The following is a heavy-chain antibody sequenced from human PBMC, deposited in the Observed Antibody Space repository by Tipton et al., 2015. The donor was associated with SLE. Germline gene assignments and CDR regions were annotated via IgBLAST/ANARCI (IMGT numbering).Heavy chain of an antibody. CDR1: GGSISSGTYY. Sequence: LRLSCTVSGGSISSGTYYWSWIRQPPGKGLEWIGEISDSEITDYNPSLKSRVNISADTSKNQFSLRLTSVTAADTAVYYCVRGLGEIDYGDYGDLWGQGTLVTVSS. V-gene: IGHV4-39*07. CDR3: VRGLGEIDYGDYGDL. CDR2: ISDSEIT. D-gene: IGHD4-17*01. J-gene: IGHJ5*02.